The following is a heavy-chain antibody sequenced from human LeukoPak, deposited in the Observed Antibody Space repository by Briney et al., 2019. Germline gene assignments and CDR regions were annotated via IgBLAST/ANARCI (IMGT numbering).Heavy chain of an antibody. Sequence: GGSLRLSCAASGFTFSNAWMSWVRQALGKGLEWVGRIKSKTDGGTTDYAAPVKGRFTISRDDSKNTLYLQMNSLKTEDTAVYYCTTQGYYDILTQSDYWGQGTLVTVSS. CDR1: GFTFSNAW. CDR3: TTQGYYDILTQSDY. D-gene: IGHD3-9*01. V-gene: IGHV3-15*01. J-gene: IGHJ4*02. CDR2: IKSKTDGGTT.